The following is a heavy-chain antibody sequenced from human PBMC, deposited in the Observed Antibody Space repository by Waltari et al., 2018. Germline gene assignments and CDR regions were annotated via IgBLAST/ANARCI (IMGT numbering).Heavy chain of an antibody. V-gene: IGHV4-39*01. Sequence: QLQLQESGPGLLKPSETLSLTCFVSGDSISTAGSYWGCIRQPPGKGLEYLGTIYVSGNTYYTPSLKSRLTMSVDTSKNQFSLKLTSVTAADTARYYCAKFSSGTMFDFWGQGILVTVSS. D-gene: IGHD1-7*01. CDR1: GDSISTAGSY. CDR3: AKFSSGTMFDF. J-gene: IGHJ4*02. CDR2: IYVSGNT.